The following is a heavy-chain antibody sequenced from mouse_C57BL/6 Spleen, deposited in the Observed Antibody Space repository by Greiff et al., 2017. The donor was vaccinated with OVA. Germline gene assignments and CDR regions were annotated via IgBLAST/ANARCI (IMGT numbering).Heavy chain of an antibody. J-gene: IGHJ3*01. Sequence: EVQVVESGGGLVKPGGSLKLSCAASGFTFSSYAMSWVRQTPEKRLEWVATISDGGSYTYYPDNVKGRFTISRDNAKNNLYLQMSHLKSEDTAMYYCARGDYDYDVGFAYWGQGTLVTVSA. V-gene: IGHV5-4*01. D-gene: IGHD2-4*01. CDR3: ARGDYDYDVGFAY. CDR2: ISDGGSYT. CDR1: GFTFSSYA.